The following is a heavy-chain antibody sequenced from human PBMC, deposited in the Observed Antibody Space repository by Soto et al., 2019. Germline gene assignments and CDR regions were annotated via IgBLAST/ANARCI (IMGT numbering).Heavy chain of an antibody. J-gene: IGHJ6*02. CDR3: AKALELVGFYYYAMDV. CDR2: ISWNSGSI. Sequence: SLRLSCAASGFTFDDYAMHWVRQAPGKGLEWVSGISWNSGSIGYADSVKGRFTISRDNAKNSLYLQMNSLRAEDTALYYCAKALELVGFYYYAMDVWGQGTTVTVSS. V-gene: IGHV3-9*01. D-gene: IGHD6-13*01. CDR1: GFTFDDYA.